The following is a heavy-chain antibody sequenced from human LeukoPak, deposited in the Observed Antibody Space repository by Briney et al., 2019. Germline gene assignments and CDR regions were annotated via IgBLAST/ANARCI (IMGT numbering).Heavy chain of an antibody. CDR1: GYRFTSYW. CDR2: IYPGDSDT. D-gene: IGHD3-22*01. Sequence: GESLKISCKGSGYRFTSYWIGWVRQMPGKGLEWMGIIYPGDSDTRYSPSFQGQVTISADKSISTAYLQWSSLKASDTAMYYCARPYDSSGYMSAFDIWGQGTMVTVSS. J-gene: IGHJ3*02. CDR3: ARPYDSSGYMSAFDI. V-gene: IGHV5-51*01.